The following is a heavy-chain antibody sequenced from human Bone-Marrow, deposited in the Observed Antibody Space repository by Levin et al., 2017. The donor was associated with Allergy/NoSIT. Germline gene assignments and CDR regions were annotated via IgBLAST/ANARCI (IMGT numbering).Heavy chain of an antibody. J-gene: IGHJ4*02. CDR1: GFTFSSYA. CDR2: ISGSGGTT. CDR3: AKRGGSTSWYYFDY. V-gene: IGHV3-23*01. D-gene: IGHD6-13*01. Sequence: GGSLRLSCAASGFTFSSYAMSWVRQAPGKGLEKVSGISGSGGTTYYADSVKGRFTISRDNSKNTLYLQMNSLRAEDSAIYYCAKRGGSTSWYYFDYWGQGTLVTVSS.